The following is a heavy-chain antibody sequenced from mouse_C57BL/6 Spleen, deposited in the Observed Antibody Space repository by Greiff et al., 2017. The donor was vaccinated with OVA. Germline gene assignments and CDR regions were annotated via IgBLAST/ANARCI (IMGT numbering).Heavy chain of an antibody. CDR1: GFTFSSYA. J-gene: IGHJ3*01. Sequence: EVKLVESGGGLVKPGGSLKLSCAASGFTFSSYAMSWVRQTPEKRLEWVATISDGGSYTYYPDNVKGRFTISRDNAKNNLYLQMSHLKSEDTAMYYCARDLLGGFGDWGQGTLVTVSA. V-gene: IGHV5-4*01. CDR3: ARDLLGGFGD. D-gene: IGHD3-3*01. CDR2: ISDGGSYT.